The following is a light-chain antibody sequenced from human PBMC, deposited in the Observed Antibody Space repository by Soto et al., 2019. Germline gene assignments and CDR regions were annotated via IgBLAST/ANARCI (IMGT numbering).Light chain of an antibody. V-gene: IGKV3-20*01. CDR1: QNLSRYF. J-gene: IGKJ5*01. Sequence: VMTQTPLSLSVAPVQPASLSCRASQNLSRYFLAWYQHKPGQAPRLLISCASRRATGIPDRFSGAGSGTDFTLTISRLEPEDFALYYCQQHDILPITFGQGTRLEIK. CDR2: CAS. CDR3: QQHDILPIT.